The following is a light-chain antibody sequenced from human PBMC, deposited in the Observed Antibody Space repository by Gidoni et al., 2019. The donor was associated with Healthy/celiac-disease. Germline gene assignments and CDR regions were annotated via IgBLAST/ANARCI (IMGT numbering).Light chain of an antibody. CDR3: QQRSNGPPIT. V-gene: IGKV3-11*01. Sequence: EIVLTQSPATLSLPPGERATLSCRASQSVSSYLAWYQQKPGQAPRRRIYDASNRATGIPARFSGRGSGTDCTLTISSLEPEDWAVYYCQQRSNGPPITFGQXTRLEIK. CDR2: DAS. J-gene: IGKJ5*01. CDR1: QSVSSY.